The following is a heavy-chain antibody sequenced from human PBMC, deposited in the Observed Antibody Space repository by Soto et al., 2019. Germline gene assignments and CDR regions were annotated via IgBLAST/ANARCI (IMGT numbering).Heavy chain of an antibody. V-gene: IGHV3-30*18. CDR1: GFTFSSFG. CDR3: AKERSVVATAPDFDY. J-gene: IGHJ4*02. D-gene: IGHD5-12*01. CDR2: ASYDGSYK. Sequence: QVQLVESGGGVVQPGRSLRLSCAASGFTFSSFGMHWVRQAPGKGLEWVAVASYDGSYKDYADSVKGRFTISRDNSKNTLYLQMNGLSAEDTAVYYCAKERSVVATAPDFDYWGQGTLVTVSS.